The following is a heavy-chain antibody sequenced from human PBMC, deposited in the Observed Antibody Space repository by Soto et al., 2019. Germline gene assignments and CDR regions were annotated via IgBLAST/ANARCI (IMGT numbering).Heavy chain of an antibody. V-gene: IGHV1-2*04. D-gene: IGHD4-17*01. J-gene: IGHJ3*02. CDR3: ARNTVTTDAFDI. CDR2: INPNSGGT. CDR1: GYSFTGCY. Sequence: GXSVKVSSKDSGYSFTGCYMRLVRQAPGQGLEWMGWINPNSGGTNYAQKFQGWVTMTRDTSISTAYMELSRMRSDDTAVYYCARNTVTTDAFDIWGQGTMVTVSS.